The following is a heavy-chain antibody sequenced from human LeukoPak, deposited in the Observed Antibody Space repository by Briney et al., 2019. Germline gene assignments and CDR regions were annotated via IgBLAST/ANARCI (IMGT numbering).Heavy chain of an antibody. CDR3: AAGIDSSGYYSREAYYFDY. CDR1: GYTFTGYY. Sequence: ASVKVSCKASGYTFTGYYMHWVRQAPGQGLEWMGWINPNSGGTNYAQKFQERVTITRDMSTSTAYMELSSLRSEDTAVYYCAAGIDSSGYYSREAYYFDYWGQGTLVTVSS. CDR2: INPNSGGT. D-gene: IGHD3-22*01. J-gene: IGHJ4*02. V-gene: IGHV1-2*02.